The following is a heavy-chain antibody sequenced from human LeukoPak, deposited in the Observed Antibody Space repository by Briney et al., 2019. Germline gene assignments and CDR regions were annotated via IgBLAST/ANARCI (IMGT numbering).Heavy chain of an antibody. V-gene: IGHV4-39*01. CDR3: ARGHFRGVAGTWGPDY. CDR2: IYYSGST. Sequence: PSETLSLTCTVSGGSISSSSYYWGWIRQPPGKGREWFGSIYYSGSTYYNPSLKSRVTISVDTSKNQFSLKLSSVTAADTAVYYCARGHFRGVAGTWGPDYWGQGTLVTVSS. J-gene: IGHJ4*02. D-gene: IGHD6-19*01. CDR1: GGSISSSSYY.